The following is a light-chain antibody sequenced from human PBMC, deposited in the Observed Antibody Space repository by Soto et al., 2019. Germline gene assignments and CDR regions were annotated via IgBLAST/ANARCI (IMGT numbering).Light chain of an antibody. CDR1: QSVSSSY. CDR3: QQRNNWPWT. J-gene: IGKJ1*01. Sequence: EIVLTQSPGTLSLSPGERATLSCRASQSVSSSYLAWYQQKPGQAPRLLIYGASSRATGIPDGFSGSGSGADFTLSITRLEPEGFAVYYCQQRNNWPWTFGQGTKVDIK. CDR2: GAS. V-gene: IGKV3D-20*02.